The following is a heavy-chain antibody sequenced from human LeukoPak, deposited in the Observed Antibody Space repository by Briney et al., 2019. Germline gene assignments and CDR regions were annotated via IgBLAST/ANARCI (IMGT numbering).Heavy chain of an antibody. CDR1: GFTFSSYS. J-gene: IGHJ3*02. CDR2: IKQDGSEK. CDR3: ARGSGYYPHDAFDI. Sequence: GGSLRLSCAASGFTFSSYSMNWVRQAPGKGLEWVANIKQDGSEKYYVDSVKGRFTISRDNAKNSLYLQMNSLRAEDTAVYFCARGSGYYPHDAFDIWGQGTMVTVSS. V-gene: IGHV3-7*04. D-gene: IGHD3-22*01.